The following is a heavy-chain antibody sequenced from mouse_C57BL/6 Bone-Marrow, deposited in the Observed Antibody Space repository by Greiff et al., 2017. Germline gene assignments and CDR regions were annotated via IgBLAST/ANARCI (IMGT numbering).Heavy chain of an antibody. CDR1: GYTFTSYG. CDR2: IYPRSGNT. V-gene: IGHV1-81*01. Sequence: VQLQQSGAELARPGASVKLSCKASGYTFTSYGISWVKQRTGQGLEWIGEIYPRSGNTYYNEKFKGKATLTGDKSSSTAYMELRSLTSEDSAVYFCARAGDYVYAMDYWGQGTSVTVSS. D-gene: IGHD2-4*01. CDR3: ARAGDYVYAMDY. J-gene: IGHJ4*01.